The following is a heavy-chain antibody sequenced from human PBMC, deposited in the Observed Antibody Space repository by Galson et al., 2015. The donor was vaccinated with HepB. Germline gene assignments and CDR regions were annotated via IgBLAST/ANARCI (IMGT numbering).Heavy chain of an antibody. CDR2: IIPIFGTA. J-gene: IGHJ4*02. V-gene: IGHV1-69*13. Sequence: SVKVSCKASGGTFSSYAISWVRQAPGQGLEWMGGIIPIFGTANYAQKFQGRVTITADESTSTAYMELSSLRSEDTAVYYCARGGYGDPRGIYYFDYWGQGTLVTVSS. CDR3: ARGGYGDPRGIYYFDY. CDR1: GGTFSSYA. D-gene: IGHD4-17*01.